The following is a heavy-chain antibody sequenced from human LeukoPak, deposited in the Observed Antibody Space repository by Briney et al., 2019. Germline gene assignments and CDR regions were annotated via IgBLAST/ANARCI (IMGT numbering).Heavy chain of an antibody. Sequence: PGGSLRLSCSASGFTFSSYAMHWVRQAPGKGLGYVSAISSSGDNTYYADSVKGRFTISRDNSKNTLYLQMSSLRAEVTAVYYCVKRGSGWYYFDCWGQGTLVTVSS. CDR1: GFTFSSYA. D-gene: IGHD6-19*01. CDR2: ISSSGDNT. V-gene: IGHV3-64D*06. CDR3: VKRGSGWYYFDC. J-gene: IGHJ4*02.